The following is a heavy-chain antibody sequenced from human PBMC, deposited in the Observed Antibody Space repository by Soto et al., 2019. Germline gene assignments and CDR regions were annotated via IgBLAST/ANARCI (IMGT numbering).Heavy chain of an antibody. V-gene: IGHV4-59*01. D-gene: IGHD3-3*01. CDR3: AGAIFGVVIYFDY. CDR1: GGSISSYY. Sequence: QVQLQESGPGLVKPSETLSLTGTVSGGSISSYYWSWIRQPPGKGLEWIGYNYYSGSTNYNPSLTSRVTVAVDTSKNQFSVKLCSVTAADTAVYYCAGAIFGVVIYFDYWGQGSLVIVSS. CDR2: NYYSGST. J-gene: IGHJ4*02.